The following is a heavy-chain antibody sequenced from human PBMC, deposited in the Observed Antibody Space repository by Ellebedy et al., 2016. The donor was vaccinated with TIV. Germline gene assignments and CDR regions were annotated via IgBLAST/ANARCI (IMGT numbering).Heavy chain of an antibody. J-gene: IGHJ4*02. D-gene: IGHD3-22*01. CDR3: ATHYSDTSGNHYAGGY. Sequence: PGGSLRLSCAASGFNFGGHAMKRVRQAPGKGLEWVSSIGSSAYTTHYADSVKGRFTISRDNSKSTLYLQMNSLRPEDTAVYYCATHYSDTSGNHYAGGYWGQGTLGTVSS. CDR1: GFNFGGHA. V-gene: IGHV3-23*01. CDR2: IGSSAYTT.